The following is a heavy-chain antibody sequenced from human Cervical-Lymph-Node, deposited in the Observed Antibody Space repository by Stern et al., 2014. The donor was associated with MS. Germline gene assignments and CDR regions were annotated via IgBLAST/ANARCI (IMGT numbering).Heavy chain of an antibody. CDR2: LWYEENKT. J-gene: IGHJ6*02. CDR1: GFTFSYYG. V-gene: IGHV3-33*01. CDR3: ARDSRDYLNYYGLDV. Sequence: MQLVESGGGVVQPGRSLRLACATSGFTFSYYGMAWVPQAPGQGLEWVALLWYEENKTYYTDSVKGRFTISRDTSKNTLYLQMDNLRAEDTAVYYCARDSRDYLNYYGLDVWGQGTTVTVS. D-gene: IGHD4-17*01.